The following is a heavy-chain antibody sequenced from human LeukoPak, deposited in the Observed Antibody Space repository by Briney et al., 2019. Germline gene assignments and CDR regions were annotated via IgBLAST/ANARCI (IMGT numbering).Heavy chain of an antibody. D-gene: IGHD2-15*01. CDR1: GGSISSSN. CDR2: ISSSSSYI. CDR3: ARDFGGYCSGGSCYPGTFDP. V-gene: IGHV3-21*01. J-gene: IGHJ5*02. Sequence: PSETLSLTCTVSGGSISSSNYHWGWIRQPPGKGLEWVSSISSSSSYIYYADSVKGRFTISRDNAKNSLYLQMNSLRAEDTAVYYCARDFGGYCSGGSCYPGTFDPWGQGTLVTVSS.